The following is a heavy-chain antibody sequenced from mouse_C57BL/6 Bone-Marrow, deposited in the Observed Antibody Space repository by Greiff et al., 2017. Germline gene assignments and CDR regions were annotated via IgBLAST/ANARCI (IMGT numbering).Heavy chain of an antibody. CDR3: ARAGILLRTFYAMDY. V-gene: IGHV1-54*01. CDR1: GYAFTNYL. D-gene: IGHD1-1*01. Sequence: QVHVKQSGAELVRPGTSVKVSCKASGYAFTNYLIEWVKQRPGQGLEWIGVINPGSGGTNYNEKFKGKATLTADKSSSTAYMQLSSLTSEDSAVYFCARAGILLRTFYAMDYWGQGTSVTVSS. J-gene: IGHJ4*01. CDR2: INPGSGGT.